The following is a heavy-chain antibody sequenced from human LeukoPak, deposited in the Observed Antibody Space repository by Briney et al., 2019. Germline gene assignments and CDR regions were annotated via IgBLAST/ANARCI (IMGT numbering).Heavy chain of an antibody. D-gene: IGHD3-22*01. CDR2: IYYSGNT. V-gene: IGHV4-61*01. Sequence: PSETLSLTCTVSGYSISSGYYWSWIRQPPGKGLEWIGYIYYSGNTNYKPSLKSRVTISVETSKNQFSLKLRSVTAADTAVYYCARVTGYMIEDYFDYWGQGTLVTVSS. CDR3: ARVTGYMIEDYFDY. J-gene: IGHJ4*02. CDR1: GYSISSGYY.